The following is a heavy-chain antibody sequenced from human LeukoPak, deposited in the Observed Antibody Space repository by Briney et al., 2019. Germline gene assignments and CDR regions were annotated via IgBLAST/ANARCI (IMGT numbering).Heavy chain of an antibody. Sequence: PGGSLRLSCAASGFTFSFYAMSWVRQAPGKGLEWVSAVGGSGGSTYYADSVKGRFTISRDNSKNTLYLQMNSLRAEDTAVYYCAKDFYSSTSGGFDYWGQGTLVTVSS. J-gene: IGHJ4*02. CDR3: AKDFYSSTSGGFDY. CDR2: VGGSGGST. CDR1: GFTFSFYA. D-gene: IGHD6-13*01. V-gene: IGHV3-23*01.